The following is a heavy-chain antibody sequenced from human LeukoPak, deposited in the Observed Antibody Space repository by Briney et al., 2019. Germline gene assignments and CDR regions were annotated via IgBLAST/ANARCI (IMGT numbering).Heavy chain of an antibody. Sequence: GGSLRLSCAASGFTFSSYAMRWVRQAPGKGLEWVAVISYDGSNKYYADSVKGRFTISRDNSKNTLYLQMNSLRAEDTAVYYCARDSRGYFDYWGQGTLVTVSS. D-gene: IGHD3-10*01. CDR3: ARDSRGYFDY. CDR2: ISYDGSNK. CDR1: GFTFSSYA. J-gene: IGHJ4*02. V-gene: IGHV3-30*04.